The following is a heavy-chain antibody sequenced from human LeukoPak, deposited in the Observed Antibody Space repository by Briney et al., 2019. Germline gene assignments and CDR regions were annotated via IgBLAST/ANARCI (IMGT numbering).Heavy chain of an antibody. CDR3: ARSIAALDY. V-gene: IGHV4-34*01. J-gene: IGHJ4*02. CDR2: INHSGST. D-gene: IGHD6-13*01. CDR1: GDSFNTYY. Sequence: SETLSLTCSVNGDSFNTYYWSWIRQPPGKGLEWIGEINHSGSTNYNPSLKSRVTISVDTSKNQFSLKLSSVTAADTAVYYCARSIAALDYWGQGTLVTVSS.